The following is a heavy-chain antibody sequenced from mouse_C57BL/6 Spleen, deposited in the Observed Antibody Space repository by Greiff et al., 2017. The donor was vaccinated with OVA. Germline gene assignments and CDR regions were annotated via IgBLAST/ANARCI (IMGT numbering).Heavy chain of an antibody. V-gene: IGHV1-5*01. D-gene: IGHD2-4*01. Sequence: VQLQQSGTVLARPGASVKMSCKTSGYTFTSYWMHWVKQRPGQGLEWIGAIYPGNSDTSYHQKFKGKAKLTAVTSASTAYMELSSLTNEDSAFYYCTRDDYDGRSWFAYWGQGTLVTVSA. CDR2: IYPGNSDT. CDR1: GYTFTSYW. J-gene: IGHJ3*01. CDR3: TRDDYDGRSWFAY.